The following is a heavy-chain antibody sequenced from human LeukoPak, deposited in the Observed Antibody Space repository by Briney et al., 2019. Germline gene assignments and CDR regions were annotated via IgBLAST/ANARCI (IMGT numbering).Heavy chain of an antibody. D-gene: IGHD6-13*01. V-gene: IGHV1-18*01. CDR3: ARDAQVAAAGLFDY. CDR2: ISAYNGNT. Sequence: ASVKVSCKASGYTFTSYGISWVRQAPGQGLEWMGWISAYNGNTNYAQKLQGRVTMTTDTSTSTAYMELRSLRSDATAVCYCARDAQVAAAGLFDYGGQGTLVTVSS. J-gene: IGHJ4*02. CDR1: GYTFTSYG.